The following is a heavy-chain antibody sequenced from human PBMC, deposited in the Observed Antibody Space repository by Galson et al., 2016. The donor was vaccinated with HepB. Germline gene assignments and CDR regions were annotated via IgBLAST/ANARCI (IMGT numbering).Heavy chain of an antibody. CDR1: GFTFSSHA. CDR2: LSSDGSNE. Sequence: SLRLSCAASGFTFSSHAMYWVRQAPGKGLEWVATLSSDGSNEYYADSVRGQFSISRDNSNNTLSLQMNSLRPEDTAVYYCARGRGITDRYSYFYYGMDVWGQGTAVTVSS. J-gene: IGHJ6*02. CDR3: ARGRGITDRYSYFYYGMDV. V-gene: IGHV3-30-3*01. D-gene: IGHD3-16*01.